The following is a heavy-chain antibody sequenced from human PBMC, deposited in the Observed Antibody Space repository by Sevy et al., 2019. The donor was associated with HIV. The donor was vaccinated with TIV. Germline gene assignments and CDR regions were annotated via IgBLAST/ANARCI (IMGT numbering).Heavy chain of an antibody. V-gene: IGHV3-23*01. D-gene: IGHD6-13*01. CDR1: GFIFNSYV. CDR3: EAIATAGRDY. Sequence: GGSLRLSCAASGFIFNSYVMSWVRKAPGKGLEWVSSISGSGGYTYYAASVKGRFTISRDNSNNMLYLQMNSLRAEDTAVYYCEAIATAGRDYWGQGTLVTVSS. CDR2: ISGSGGYT. J-gene: IGHJ4*02.